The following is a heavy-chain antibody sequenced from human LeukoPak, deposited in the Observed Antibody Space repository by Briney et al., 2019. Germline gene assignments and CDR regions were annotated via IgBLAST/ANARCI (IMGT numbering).Heavy chain of an antibody. D-gene: IGHD2-15*01. CDR2: INPNSGGT. CDR3: ARGGVASSLAFDY. J-gene: IGHJ4*02. V-gene: IGHV1-2*04. Sequence: ASVKVSCKASGYTFTGYYMHWVRQAPGQGLEWMGWINPNSGGTNYAQKFQGWVTMTRDTCISTAYMELSRLRSDDTAVYYCARGGVASSLAFDYWGQGTLVTVSS. CDR1: GYTFTGYY.